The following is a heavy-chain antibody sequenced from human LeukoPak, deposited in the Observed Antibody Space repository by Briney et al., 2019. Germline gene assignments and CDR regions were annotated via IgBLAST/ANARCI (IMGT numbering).Heavy chain of an antibody. J-gene: IGHJ4*02. Sequence: GGSLRLSCAASAFTFSIYPMSWVRQAPGKGLEWVSTISGIGGSTYYADSVKGRFTISRDNAKNTLYLQMNSLRAEDTAVYFCAKRGVVIRVILVGFHKQAYYFDSWGQGALVTVSS. D-gene: IGHD3-10*01. V-gene: IGHV3-23*01. CDR2: ISGIGGST. CDR1: AFTFSIYP. CDR3: AKRGVVIRVILVGFHKQAYYFDS.